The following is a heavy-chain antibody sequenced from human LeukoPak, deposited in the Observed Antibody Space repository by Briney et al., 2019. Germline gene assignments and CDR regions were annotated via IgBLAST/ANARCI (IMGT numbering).Heavy chain of an antibody. Sequence: GESLQISCQASGSSFTNYWIGWVRQMSGKGLEWMGITNPGDSNARYSPSLQGQVNISADKSINTASLQWSSLQASDTAVYYCARLKGDFWSGHFYYYYVMDVWGQGTTVTVSS. V-gene: IGHV5-51*01. J-gene: IGHJ6*02. D-gene: IGHD3-3*01. CDR1: GSSFTNYW. CDR2: TNPGDSNA. CDR3: ARLKGDFWSGHFYYYYVMDV.